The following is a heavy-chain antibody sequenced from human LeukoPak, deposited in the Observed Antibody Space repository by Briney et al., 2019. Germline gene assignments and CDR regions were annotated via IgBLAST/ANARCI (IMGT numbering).Heavy chain of an antibody. D-gene: IGHD1-26*01. CDR2: IYHSGTT. J-gene: IGHJ5*02. V-gene: IGHV4-38-2*02. CDR3: AREVRSAWASFDP. CDR1: GYSISSGYY. Sequence: SETLSLTCSVSGYSISSGYYWGWIRQPPGKGLEWIGTIYHSGTTFYNPSLQSRVTVSLDTSKNQFSLKLSSVTAADTAVYYCAREVRSAWASFDPWGQGTLVTVSS.